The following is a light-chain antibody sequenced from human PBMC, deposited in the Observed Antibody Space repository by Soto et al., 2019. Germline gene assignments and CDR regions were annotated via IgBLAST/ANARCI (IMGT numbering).Light chain of an antibody. CDR3: QYLNSFPLS. Sequence: AIEMTQSSSSLSASVGDTVTITCRASQGIGKDLAWFQQRPGKAPKLLIFLASTLQSGVPSRFSGSGSGTDFSLTINSLQPEDVATYYCQYLNSFPLSFGGGTKVDIK. V-gene: IGKV1-13*02. CDR1: QGIGKD. CDR2: LAS. J-gene: IGKJ4*01.